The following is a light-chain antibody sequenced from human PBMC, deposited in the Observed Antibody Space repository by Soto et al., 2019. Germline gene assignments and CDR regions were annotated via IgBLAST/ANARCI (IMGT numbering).Light chain of an antibody. CDR2: DVS. V-gene: IGLV2-11*01. CDR1: SSDVGSYNY. CDR3: CSYAGSTYV. Sequence: QSVLTQPRSVSGSPGQSVTISCTGTSSDVGSYNYVSWYQQHPGKAPKLMIFDVSKRLSGVPDRFSGFKSGNTASLTISGLQAEDEADYSCCSYAGSTYVFGSGTKLTVL. J-gene: IGLJ1*01.